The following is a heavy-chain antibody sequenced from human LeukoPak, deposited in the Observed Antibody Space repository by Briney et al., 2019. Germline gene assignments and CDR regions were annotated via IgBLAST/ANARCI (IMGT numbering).Heavy chain of an antibody. V-gene: IGHV3-30*18. CDR1: GFTFSSYG. J-gene: IGHJ4*02. CDR3: AKDAYYGSGSYYRGADY. D-gene: IGHD3-10*01. CDR2: ISYDGSNK. Sequence: GGSLRLSCAASGFTFSSYGIHWVRQAPGKGLEWVAVISYDGSNKYYADSVKGRFTISRDNSKNTLYLQMNSLRAEDTAVYYCAKDAYYGSGSYYRGADYWGQGTLVTVSS.